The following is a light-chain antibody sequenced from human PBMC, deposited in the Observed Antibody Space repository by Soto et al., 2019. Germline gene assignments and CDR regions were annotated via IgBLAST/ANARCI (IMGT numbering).Light chain of an antibody. CDR1: QYIGSN. Sequence: TQYPFTLSFSPVERSTLSYNASQYIGSNLAWYQQKPGQAPRLLIYGASTRATGIPARFSGSGSGTEFTLTISSLQSEDFAVYYCQQYNNWPITFGQGTRLEIK. V-gene: IGKV3-15*01. J-gene: IGKJ5*01. CDR2: GAS. CDR3: QQYNNWPIT.